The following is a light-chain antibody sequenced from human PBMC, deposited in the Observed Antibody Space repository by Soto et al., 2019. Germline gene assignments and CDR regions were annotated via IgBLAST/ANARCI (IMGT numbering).Light chain of an antibody. CDR2: RAS. CDR1: QSVSSN. J-gene: IGKJ1*01. CDR3: QQYNNWPRT. Sequence: EIVMTQSPATLSVSPGERATLSCRAGQSVSSNLAWYQQKPGQAPRLLIYRASTRATGIPAWFSGSGSGTEFTLTISSRQSEDFAVYYCQQYNNWPRTFGQGTKVEIK. V-gene: IGKV3-15*01.